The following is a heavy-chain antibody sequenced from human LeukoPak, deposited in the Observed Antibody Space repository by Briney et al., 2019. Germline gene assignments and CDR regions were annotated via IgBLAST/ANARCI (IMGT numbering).Heavy chain of an antibody. J-gene: IGHJ4*02. CDR3: ACGYDSDYASFDY. CDR2: IYYSGST. Sequence: SETLSLTCTVSGGSISSGSYYWSWIRQHPGKGLEWIGYIYYSGSTYYNPSLKSRVAISVDTPKNQFSLKLSSVTAADTAVYYCACGYDSDYASFDYWGQGTLVTVSS. V-gene: IGHV4-31*03. CDR1: GGSISSGSYY. D-gene: IGHD3-22*01.